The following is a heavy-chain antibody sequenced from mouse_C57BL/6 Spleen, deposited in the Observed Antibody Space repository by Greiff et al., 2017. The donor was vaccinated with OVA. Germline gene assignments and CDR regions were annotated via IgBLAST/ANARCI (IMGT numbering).Heavy chain of an antibody. D-gene: IGHD2-9*01. CDR2: ISSGSSTI. CDR3: ATSYYGYDGPYFDY. CDR1: GFTFSDYG. V-gene: IGHV5-17*01. Sequence: EVKLMESGGGLVKPGGSLKLSCAASGFTFSDYGMHWVRQAPEKGLEWVAYISSGSSTIYYADTVKGRFPISTDNAKNTLFLQMTSLRSEDTAMYYCATSYYGYDGPYFDYWGQGTTLTVSS. J-gene: IGHJ2*01.